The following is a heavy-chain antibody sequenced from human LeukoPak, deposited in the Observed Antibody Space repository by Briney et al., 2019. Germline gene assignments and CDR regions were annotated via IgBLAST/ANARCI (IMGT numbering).Heavy chain of an antibody. CDR3: GKGRSGYDY. J-gene: IGHJ4*02. Sequence: GGSLRLSCAASGFTFSSYTMSWVRQAPGKGLEWVSAISGSGGSTYHADSVKGRFTISRDNSKDSLYLQINSLGAEDADVYYCGKGRSGYDYWGRGTLVTVS. CDR1: GFTFSSYT. V-gene: IGHV3-23*01. D-gene: IGHD4-17*01. CDR2: ISGSGGST.